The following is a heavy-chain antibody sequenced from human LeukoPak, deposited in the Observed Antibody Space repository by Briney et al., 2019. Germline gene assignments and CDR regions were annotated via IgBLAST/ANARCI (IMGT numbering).Heavy chain of an antibody. CDR3: ATTNTVTNGMDV. V-gene: IGHV1-69*04. Sequence: SVKVSCKASGGTFSSYAISWVRQAPGQGLEWMGRIIPILGIANYAQKFQGRVTITADKSTSTAYMELSGLRSEDTAVYYCATTNTVTNGMDVWGQGTTVSVSS. J-gene: IGHJ6*02. CDR2: IIPILGIA. D-gene: IGHD4-11*01. CDR1: GGTFSSYA.